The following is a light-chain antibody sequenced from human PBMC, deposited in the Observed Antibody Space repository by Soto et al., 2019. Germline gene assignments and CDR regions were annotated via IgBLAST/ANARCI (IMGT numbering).Light chain of an antibody. CDR2: KAS. V-gene: IGKV1-5*03. Sequence: DIQRPQSPSSLSASVGERAPITCRASQSISSYLNWYQQKPGKAPKLLIYKASSLESGVPSRFSGSGSGTEFTLTISSLQPEDFATYYCKHYNSCCAFGQGTKVDIK. J-gene: IGKJ1*01. CDR1: QSISSY. CDR3: KHYNSCCA.